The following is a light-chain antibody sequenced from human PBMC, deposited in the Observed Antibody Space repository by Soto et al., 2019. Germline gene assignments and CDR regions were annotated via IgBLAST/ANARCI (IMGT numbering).Light chain of an antibody. V-gene: IGKV3-15*01. J-gene: IGKJ4*01. CDR1: QSVSSN. CDR2: GSS. Sequence: EIVMTQSPATLSVSPGERATLSCRASQSVSSNLGWYQQKPGQAPRLLIYGSSTRATGIPARFSGSGSGTEFTLTISSLQSEDFALYYCQQYSSWPLTFGGGTKVEIK. CDR3: QQYSSWPLT.